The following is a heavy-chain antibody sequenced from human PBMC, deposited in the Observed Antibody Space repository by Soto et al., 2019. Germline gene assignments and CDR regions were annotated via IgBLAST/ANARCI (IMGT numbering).Heavy chain of an antibody. D-gene: IGHD3-3*01. CDR3: ASDRVHYDFWSGYYDY. Sequence: QVQLVQSGAEVQKPGSSVKVSCKASGGTFSSYTISWVRQAPGQGLEWMGRIIPILGIANYAQKFQGRVTITADKSTSTAYMELSSLRSEDTAVYYCASDRVHYDFWSGYYDYWGQGTLVTVSS. CDR2: IIPILGIA. CDR1: GGTFSSYT. V-gene: IGHV1-69*02. J-gene: IGHJ4*02.